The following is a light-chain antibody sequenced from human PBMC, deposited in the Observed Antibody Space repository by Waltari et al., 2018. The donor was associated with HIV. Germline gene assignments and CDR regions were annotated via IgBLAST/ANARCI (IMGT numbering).Light chain of an antibody. CDR2: GNS. J-gene: IGLJ2*01. CDR1: HSNIGTGYD. Sequence: QSVLPQPPSVSGAPAQRVTISCTGSHSNIGTGYDVHWYQHLPGPAPKLLIYGNSNRPSGVPDRFSGSKSGTSASLAITGLQAEDEADYYCQSYDSSLSGGDVVFGGGTKLTVL. CDR3: QSYDSSLSGGDVV. V-gene: IGLV1-40*01.